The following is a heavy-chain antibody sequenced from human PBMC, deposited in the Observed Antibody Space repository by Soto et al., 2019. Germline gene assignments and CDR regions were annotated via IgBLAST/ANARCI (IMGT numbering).Heavy chain of an antibody. J-gene: IGHJ4*02. D-gene: IGHD3-22*01. V-gene: IGHV4-31*11. Sequence: PSETLSLTCAVSGGSISSGGYSWSWIRQPPGKGLEWIGYIYYSGSTYYNPSLKSRVTISVDTSKNQFSLKLSSVTAADTAVYYCARGPPMIHWGQGTLVTVSS. CDR2: IYYSGST. CDR3: ARGPPMIH. CDR1: GGSISSGGYS.